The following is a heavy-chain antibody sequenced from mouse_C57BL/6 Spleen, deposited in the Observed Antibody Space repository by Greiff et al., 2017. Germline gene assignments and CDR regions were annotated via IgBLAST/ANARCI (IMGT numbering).Heavy chain of an antibody. V-gene: IGHV5-4*01. D-gene: IGHD2-3*01. J-gene: IGHJ2*01. CDR1: GFTFSSYA. Sequence: EVKLEESGGGLVKPGGSLKLSCAASGFTFSSYAMSWVRQTPEKRLEWVATISDGGSYTYYPDNVKGRFTISRDNAKNNLYLQMSHLKSEDTAMYYCAREDDGYSDYWGQGTTLTVSS. CDR2: ISDGGSYT. CDR3: AREDDGYSDY.